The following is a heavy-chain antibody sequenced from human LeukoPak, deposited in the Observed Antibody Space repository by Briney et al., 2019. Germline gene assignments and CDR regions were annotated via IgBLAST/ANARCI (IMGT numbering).Heavy chain of an antibody. CDR2: ISGSSSYI. V-gene: IGHV3-21*01. Sequence: EGSLRLSCAASGSTFSSYSMNWVRQAPGKGLEWVSSISGSSSYIYYADSLKGRFTISRDNAKNSLYLQMNSLRAEDTAVYYCAREIAVAGTRYYYMDVWGKGTTVTVSS. D-gene: IGHD6-19*01. J-gene: IGHJ6*03. CDR3: AREIAVAGTRYYYMDV. CDR1: GSTFSSYS.